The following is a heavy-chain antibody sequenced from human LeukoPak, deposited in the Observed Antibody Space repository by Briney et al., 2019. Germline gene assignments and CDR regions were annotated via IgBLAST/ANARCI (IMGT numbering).Heavy chain of an antibody. J-gene: IGHJ4*02. CDR3: ARSRSGSYHY. CDR1: GFTFSNDW. D-gene: IGHD3-16*02. CDR2: INTDGSTT. Sequence: GGSLRLSCAASGFTFSNDWMHWVRQAPGKGLVWVSRINTDGSTTTYADSVKGRFTISRDNAKNTLYLQMNSLRVEDTAVYYCARSRSGSYHYWGQGTLVTVSS. V-gene: IGHV3-74*01.